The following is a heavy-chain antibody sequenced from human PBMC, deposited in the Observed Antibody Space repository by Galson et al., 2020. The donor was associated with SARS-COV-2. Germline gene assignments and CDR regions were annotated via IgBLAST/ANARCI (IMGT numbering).Heavy chain of an antibody. V-gene: IGHV4-31*03. CDR1: GGSISSGGYY. D-gene: IGHD3-3*01. CDR3: ARASTIFGVVIDAFDI. Sequence: LSLTCTVSGGSISSGGYYWSWIRQHPGKGLEWIGYIYYSGSTYYNPSLKSRVTISVDTSKNQFSLKLSSVTAADTAAYYCARASTIFGVVIDAFDIWGQGTMVTVSS. CDR2: IYYSGST. J-gene: IGHJ3*02.